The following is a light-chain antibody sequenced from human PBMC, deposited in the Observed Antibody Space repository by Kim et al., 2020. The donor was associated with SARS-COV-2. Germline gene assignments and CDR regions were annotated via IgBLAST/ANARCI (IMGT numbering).Light chain of an antibody. Sequence: DIQMTQSPSSLSASVGDRVTITCRASQSISTYLNWYQQKPGKAPDLLIYSASSLQSGVTSRFSGRGSGTDFTLTISSLQFDDSATYYCQQSYSTPHSFGQGTKLEI. J-gene: IGKJ2*03. CDR1: QSISTY. CDR3: QQSYSTPHS. V-gene: IGKV1-39*01. CDR2: SAS.